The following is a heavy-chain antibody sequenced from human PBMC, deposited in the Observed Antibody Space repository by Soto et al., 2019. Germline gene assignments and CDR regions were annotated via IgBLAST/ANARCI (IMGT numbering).Heavy chain of an antibody. CDR2: IYWDDDK. D-gene: IGHD2-21*02. CDR3: AHSPSSEYCGGDCYPFDY. Sequence: QITLKESGPTLVKPTQTLTLTCTFSGFSLSTSGVGVGWIRQPPGKALEWLALIYWDDDKRYSPSLKSRLTITKDTSKNQMVLTMTNMDPVDTATYYCAHSPSSEYCGGDCYPFDYWGQGTLVTVSS. J-gene: IGHJ4*02. V-gene: IGHV2-5*02. CDR1: GFSLSTSGVG.